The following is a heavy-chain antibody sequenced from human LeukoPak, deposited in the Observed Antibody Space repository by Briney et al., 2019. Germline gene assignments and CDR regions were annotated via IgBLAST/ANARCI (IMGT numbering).Heavy chain of an antibody. J-gene: IGHJ4*02. CDR2: IYTSETT. V-gene: IGHV4-61*02. CDR1: GGSISSGTYY. CDR3: ASLYSGSYSFDY. Sequence: SETLSLTCTVSGGSISSGTYYWSWLRQPAGKGLEWIGRIYTSETTNYNPSLKSRVTISVDTSKNQFSLTLSSVPAADTAVYSCASLYSGSYSFDYWGQGTLVTVSS. D-gene: IGHD1-26*01.